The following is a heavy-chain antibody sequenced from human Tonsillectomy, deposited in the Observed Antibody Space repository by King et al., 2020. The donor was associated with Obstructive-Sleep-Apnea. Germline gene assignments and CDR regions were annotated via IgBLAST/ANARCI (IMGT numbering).Heavy chain of an antibody. CDR3: ARVGVGSYYAY. J-gene: IGHJ4*02. V-gene: IGHV3-53*04. D-gene: IGHD1-26*01. CDR2: SYSGGST. CDR1: GFTVSSNY. Sequence: VQLVESGGGLVQPGGSLRLSCAASGFTVSSNYMSWVRQAPGKGLEWVSVSYSGGSTYYADSVKGRFTISRHNSKNTLYLQMNSLRAEDTAVYYCARVGVGSYYAYWGQGTLVTVSS.